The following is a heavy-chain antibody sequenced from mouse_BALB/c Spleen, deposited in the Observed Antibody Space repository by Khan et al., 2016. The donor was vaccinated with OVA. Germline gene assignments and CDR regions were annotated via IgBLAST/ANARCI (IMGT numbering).Heavy chain of an antibody. V-gene: IGHV9-3-1*01. Sequence: QIQLVQSGPELKKPGETVKISCKASGYTFTNYGMNWVKQSPGKTLKWMGWINTYTGEPTYADDFTGRFAFSLETSASTAYLQINNLQNEDTATDFCARPPELSYSLAHWGQGTSVTVSS. D-gene: IGHD2-12*01. CDR3: ARPPELSYSLAH. CDR2: INTYTGEP. CDR1: GYTFTNYG. J-gene: IGHJ4*01.